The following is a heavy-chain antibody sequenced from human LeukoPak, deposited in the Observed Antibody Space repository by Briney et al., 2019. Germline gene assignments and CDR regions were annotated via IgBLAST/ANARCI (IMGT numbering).Heavy chain of an antibody. Sequence: GGSLRLSCAASGFTFSSYAMSWVRQAPGKGLEWVSAISGSGGSTYYADSVKGRFTISRDNSKNTLYLQMNSLRAEDTAIYYCAKLYSYGPREPFDYWGQGTLITVSS. J-gene: IGHJ4*02. D-gene: IGHD5-18*01. CDR2: ISGSGGST. V-gene: IGHV3-23*01. CDR1: GFTFSSYA. CDR3: AKLYSYGPREPFDY.